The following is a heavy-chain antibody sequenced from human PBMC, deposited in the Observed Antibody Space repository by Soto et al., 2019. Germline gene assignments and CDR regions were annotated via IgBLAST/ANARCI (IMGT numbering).Heavy chain of an antibody. Sequence: EVQLVESGGGLVKPGGSLRLSCAASGFTFSSYSMNWVRQAPGKGLEWVSSISSSSSYIYYADSVKGRFTISRDNAKNSLYLQMKSLRAEDTAVYYCGREPQRGGYDMYLSDYWDQGTLVTVSS. J-gene: IGHJ4*02. D-gene: IGHD5-12*01. CDR2: ISSSSSYI. V-gene: IGHV3-21*01. CDR3: GREPQRGGYDMYLSDY. CDR1: GFTFSSYS.